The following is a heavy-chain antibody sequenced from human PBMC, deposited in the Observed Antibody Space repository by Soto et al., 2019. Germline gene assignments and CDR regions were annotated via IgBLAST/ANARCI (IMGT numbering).Heavy chain of an antibody. J-gene: IGHJ5*02. CDR3: ARDYPPDYYDSSGYYFGGWFDL. Sequence: XSVKVSCTASGYSFTGYYMHWVRQAPGQGLEWMGWINPNSGGTNYAQKFQGRVTMTRDTSISTAYMELSRLRFDDTAVYYCARDYPPDYYDSSGYYFGGWFDLWGQGTLVTSPQ. CDR2: INPNSGGT. V-gene: IGHV1-2*02. CDR1: GYSFTGYY. D-gene: IGHD3-22*01.